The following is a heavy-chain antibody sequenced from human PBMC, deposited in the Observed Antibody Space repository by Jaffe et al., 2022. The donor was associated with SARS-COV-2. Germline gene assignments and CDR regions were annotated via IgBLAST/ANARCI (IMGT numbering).Heavy chain of an antibody. J-gene: IGHJ3*02. V-gene: IGHV3-15*01. CDR2: IKSKTDGGTT. CDR1: GFTFSNAW. Sequence: EVQLVESGGGLVKPGGSLRLSCAASGFTFSNAWMSWVRQAPGKGLEWVGRIKSKTDGGTTDYAAPVKGRFTISRDDSKNTLYLQMNSLKTEDTAVYYCTTDQTPEPEWELRAPFDAFDIWGQGTMVTVSS. CDR3: TTDQTPEPEWELRAPFDAFDI. D-gene: IGHD1-26*01.